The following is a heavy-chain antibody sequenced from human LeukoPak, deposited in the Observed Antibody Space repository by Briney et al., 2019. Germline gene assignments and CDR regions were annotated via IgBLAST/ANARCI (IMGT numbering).Heavy chain of an antibody. J-gene: IGHJ4*02. Sequence: VXXSCKXXGYTFTXYYMHWVRQAPGQGLEWMGWINPNSGGTNYAQKFQGRVTMTRDTSISTAYMELSSLRSEDTAVYYCARDRDFWSGYDFDYWGQGTLVTVSS. V-gene: IGHV1-2*02. D-gene: IGHD3-3*01. CDR2: INPNSGGT. CDR1: GYTFTXYY. CDR3: ARDRDFWSGYDFDY.